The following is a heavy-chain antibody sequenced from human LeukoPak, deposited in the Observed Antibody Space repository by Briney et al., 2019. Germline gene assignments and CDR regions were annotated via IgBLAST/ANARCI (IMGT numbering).Heavy chain of an antibody. Sequence: ASVKVSCKASGGSFTTYAISWVRQAPGQGLEWMGGIIPVFGTPNYARKFQGRITITADESTTTVNMELSSLRPDDTAVYYCARDASIWSHFDDWGQGSLVLVSS. V-gene: IGHV1-69*01. D-gene: IGHD6-13*01. CDR2: IIPVFGTP. CDR3: ARDASIWSHFDD. CDR1: GGSFTTYA. J-gene: IGHJ4*02.